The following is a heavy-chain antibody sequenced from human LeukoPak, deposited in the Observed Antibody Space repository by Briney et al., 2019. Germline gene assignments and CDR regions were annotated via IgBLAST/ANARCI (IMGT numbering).Heavy chain of an antibody. CDR3: ARQLGVVMGYWYFDL. J-gene: IGHJ2*01. V-gene: IGHV1-18*04. CDR1: GYTFTGYY. D-gene: IGHD3-22*01. CDR2: ISAYNGNT. Sequence: ASVKVSCKASGYTFTGYYMHWVRQAPGQGLEWMGWISAYNGNTNYAQKLQGRVTMTTDTSTSTAYMELRSLRSDDTAVYYCARQLGVVMGYWYFDLWGRGTLVTVSS.